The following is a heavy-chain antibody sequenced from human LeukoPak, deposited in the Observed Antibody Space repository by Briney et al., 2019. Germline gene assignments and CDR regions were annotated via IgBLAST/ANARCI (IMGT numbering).Heavy chain of an antibody. D-gene: IGHD4-17*01. CDR2: IYYSGST. V-gene: IGHV4-31*03. CDR3: ARSGPNYGDYVFDY. J-gene: IGHJ4*02. Sequence: SETLSLTCTVSGGSITSGDHYWSWIRQHPGKGLEWIGYIYYSGSTYYNPSLKSRVTISVDTSKNQFSLKLSSVTAADTAVYYCARSGPNYGDYVFDYWGQGTLVTVSS. CDR1: GGSITSGDHY.